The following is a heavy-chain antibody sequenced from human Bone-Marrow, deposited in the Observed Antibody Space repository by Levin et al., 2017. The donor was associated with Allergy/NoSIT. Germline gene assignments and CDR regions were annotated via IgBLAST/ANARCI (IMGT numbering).Heavy chain of an antibody. CDR2: MDPNSGDT. CDR3: ARSRDGTAAEYFHY. D-gene: IGHD1-1*01. CDR1: GYTFVSYD. J-gene: IGHJ1*01. Sequence: GASVKVSCKPSGYTFVSYDITWVRQATGQGLEWMGRMDPNSGDTAYAQKFQGRITMTRDTSIGTAYMELSSLGSEDTAVYYCARSRDGTAAEYFHYWGQGTLVTVSS. V-gene: IGHV1-8*01.